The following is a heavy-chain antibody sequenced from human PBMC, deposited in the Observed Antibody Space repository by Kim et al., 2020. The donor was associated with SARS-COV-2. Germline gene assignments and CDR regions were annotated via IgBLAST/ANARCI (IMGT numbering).Heavy chain of an antibody. CDR1: GFTFNSYS. J-gene: IGHJ4*02. D-gene: IGHD3-10*01. Sequence: GGSLRLSCAASGFTFNSYSMNWVRQAPGKGLEWVSSISSSSSYIYYADSVKGRFTISRDNTKNSLYLQMNSLRAEDTAVYYCARDRVLEVGEFPRYFDYWGPGTLVTVSS. CDR3: ARDRVLEVGEFPRYFDY. CDR2: ISSSSSYI. V-gene: IGHV3-21*04.